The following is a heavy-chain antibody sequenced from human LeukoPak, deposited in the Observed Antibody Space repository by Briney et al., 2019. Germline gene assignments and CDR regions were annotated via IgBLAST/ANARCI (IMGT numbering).Heavy chain of an antibody. V-gene: IGHV1-8*03. CDR3: AREGPWGNAFDI. D-gene: IGHD7-27*01. Sequence: ASVKVSCKASGYTFTGYYMHWVRQAPGQGLEWMGWMNPNSGNTGYAQKFQGRVTITRNTSISTAYMELSSLRSEDTAVYYCAREGPWGNAFDIWGQGTMVTVSS. J-gene: IGHJ3*02. CDR2: MNPNSGNT. CDR1: GYTFTGYY.